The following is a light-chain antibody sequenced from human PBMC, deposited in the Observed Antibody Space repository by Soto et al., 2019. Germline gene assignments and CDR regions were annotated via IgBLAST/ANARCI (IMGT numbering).Light chain of an antibody. CDR2: EVT. CDR3: SSFTTTNTWV. Sequence: QSALTQPTSVSGSPGQSITISCTGTSSDVGSYDFVSWFQQHPGKAPKLMIYEVTNRPSGVSYRFSGSKSGNTAFLTNSGLQAEDEADYYCSSFTTTNTWVFGGGTKLTVL. CDR1: SSDVGSYDF. V-gene: IGLV2-14*01. J-gene: IGLJ3*02.